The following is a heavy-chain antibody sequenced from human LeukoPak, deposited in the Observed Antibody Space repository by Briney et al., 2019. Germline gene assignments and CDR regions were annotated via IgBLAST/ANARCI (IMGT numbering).Heavy chain of an antibody. V-gene: IGHV4-59*12. CDR3: ARDRSYGDHALL. J-gene: IGHJ4*02. CDR2: IYYSGST. D-gene: IGHD4-17*01. CDR1: GGSISSYY. Sequence: PSETLSLTCTVSGGSISSYYWSWIRQPPGKGLEWIGYIYYSGSTNYNPSLKSRVTISVDTSKNQFSLKLSSVTAADTAVYYCARDRSYGDHALLWGQGTLVTVSS.